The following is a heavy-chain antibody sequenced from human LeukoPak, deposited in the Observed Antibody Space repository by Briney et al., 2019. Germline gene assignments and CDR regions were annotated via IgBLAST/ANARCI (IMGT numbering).Heavy chain of an antibody. CDR3: AKGIYGFWSGYCFDY. CDR1: GFTFDDYA. J-gene: IGHJ4*02. CDR2: ISWNSGSI. D-gene: IGHD3-3*01. Sequence: GRSLRLSCAASGFTFDDYAMHWVRQAPGKGLEWVSGISWNSGSIGYADSVKGRFTISRDNAKNSLYLQMNSLRAEDMALYYCAKGIYGFWSGYCFDYWGQGTLVTVSS. V-gene: IGHV3-9*03.